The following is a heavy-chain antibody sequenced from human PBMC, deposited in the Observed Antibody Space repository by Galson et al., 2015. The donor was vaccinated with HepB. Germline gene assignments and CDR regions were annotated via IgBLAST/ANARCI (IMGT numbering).Heavy chain of an antibody. CDR1: GFTFSTSS. J-gene: IGHJ4*02. CDR3: ARAPNPRFWSGYADY. D-gene: IGHD3-3*01. V-gene: IGHV3-48*04. CDR2: ISTSGNSI. Sequence: SLRLSCAASGFTFSTSSMNWVRQAPGKGLEWISYISTSGNSIYYADSVKGRFTISRDNAKNSLYLQMNSLRFEDTAVYYCARAPNPRFWSGYADYWGQGTLVTVSS.